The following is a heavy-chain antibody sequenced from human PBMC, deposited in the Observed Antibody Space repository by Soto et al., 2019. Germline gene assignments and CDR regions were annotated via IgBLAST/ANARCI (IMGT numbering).Heavy chain of an antibody. CDR2: IYSGGST. V-gene: IGHV3-53*01. Sequence: EVQLVESGGGLIQPGGSLRLSCAASGLTVSNNYMSWVRQAPGKGLEWVSIIYSGGSTYYADSVTGRFTISRDNSKNTLYLQRDSLRAEDTAVYYCARAFNWNDAYFDYWGQGTLVTVSS. J-gene: IGHJ4*02. CDR3: ARAFNWNDAYFDY. CDR1: GLTVSNNY. D-gene: IGHD1-1*01.